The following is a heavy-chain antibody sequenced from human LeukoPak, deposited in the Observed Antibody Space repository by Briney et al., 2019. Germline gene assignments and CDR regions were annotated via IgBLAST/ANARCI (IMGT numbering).Heavy chain of an antibody. J-gene: IGHJ4*02. CDR1: GYTFTSYD. V-gene: IGHV1-8*03. D-gene: IGHD5-24*01. CDR3: ARVRRDGFPVGS. CDR2: MNPNSGNT. Sequence: ASVKVSCKASGYTFTSYDINWVRQATGQGLEWMGWMNPNSGNTGYAQKFQGRVTITRNTSISTAYMELSSLRSEDTAVYYCARVRRDGFPVGSWGQGTLVTVSS.